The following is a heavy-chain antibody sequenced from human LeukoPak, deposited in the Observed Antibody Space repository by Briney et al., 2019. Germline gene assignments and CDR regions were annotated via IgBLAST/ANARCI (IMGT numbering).Heavy chain of an antibody. CDR3: ARGGLEMATIYLDY. CDR2: IYSGGGA. V-gene: IGHV3-53*01. J-gene: IGHJ4*02. CDR1: GFTVSSNY. Sequence: HPGGSLRLSCAASGFTVSSNYMSWVRQAPGKGLECVSVIYSGGGAYYADSVKGRFTISRDNSKNTLYLQMNSLRAEDTAVYYCARGGLEMATIYLDYWGQGTLVTVSS. D-gene: IGHD5-24*01.